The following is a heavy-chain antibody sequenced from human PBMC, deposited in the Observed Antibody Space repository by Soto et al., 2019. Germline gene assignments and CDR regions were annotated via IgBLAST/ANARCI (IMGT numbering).Heavy chain of an antibody. V-gene: IGHV4-59*01. CDR2: IYYSGST. J-gene: IGHJ4*02. Sequence: PSETLSLTCTVSGGSISSDYWSWIRQPPGKGLEWTGYIYYSGSTNYNPSLKSRVTISVDTSKNQFSLKLSSVTAADTAVYYCARVEYDSSSYHNRGIDYWGQGTLVTVSS. D-gene: IGHD3-22*01. CDR3: ARVEYDSSSYHNRGIDY. CDR1: GGSISSDY.